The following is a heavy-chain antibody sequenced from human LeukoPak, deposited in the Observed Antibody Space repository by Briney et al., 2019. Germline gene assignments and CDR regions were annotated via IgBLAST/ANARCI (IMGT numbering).Heavy chain of an antibody. Sequence: GGSLRLSCAASGFTFSSYAMHWVRQAPGKGLERVAVISYDGSNKYYADSVKGRFTISRDNSKNTLYLQMNSLRAEDTAVYYCARDSITMVRGVDTWGQGTLVTVSS. J-gene: IGHJ5*02. CDR3: ARDSITMVRGVDT. V-gene: IGHV3-30-3*01. CDR2: ISYDGSNK. D-gene: IGHD3-10*01. CDR1: GFTFSSYA.